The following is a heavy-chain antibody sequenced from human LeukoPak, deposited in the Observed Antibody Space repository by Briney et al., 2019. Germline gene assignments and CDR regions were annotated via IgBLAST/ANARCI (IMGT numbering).Heavy chain of an antibody. CDR3: ARQSNKGGFDP. CDR1: GYSFTAHY. J-gene: IGHJ5*02. V-gene: IGHV1-2*02. Sequence: ASVTVSCKASGYSFTAHYMHWVRQAPGQGLEWMGCINPNSSGTNYAQKFQGRVTMTRDTSISTAYMEVTRLESDDTAVYYCARQSNKGGFDPWGQGTLVTVSS. D-gene: IGHD2/OR15-2a*01. CDR2: INPNSSGT.